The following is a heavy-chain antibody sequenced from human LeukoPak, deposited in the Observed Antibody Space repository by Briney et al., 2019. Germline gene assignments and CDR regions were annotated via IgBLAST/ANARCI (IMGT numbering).Heavy chain of an antibody. J-gene: IGHJ3*02. CDR2: IYYSGST. V-gene: IGHV4-39*01. Sequence: PSETLSLTCTVSGGSISSSSYYWDWIRQPPGKGLEWIGSIYYSGSTYYNPSLKSRVTISVDTSKNQFSLKLSSVTAADTAVYYCARDSSSWYGSGTFDIWGQGTMVTVSS. CDR1: GGSISSSSYY. CDR3: ARDSSSWYGSGTFDI. D-gene: IGHD6-13*01.